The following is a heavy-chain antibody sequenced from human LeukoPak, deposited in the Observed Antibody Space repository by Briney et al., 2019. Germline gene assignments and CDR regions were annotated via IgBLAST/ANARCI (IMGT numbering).Heavy chain of an antibody. V-gene: IGHV3-21*01. Sequence: GGSLTLSCAASGFTFSSYSMNWVRQAPGKGLEWVSPISSSSSYIYYADSVKGRFTISKDNAKNSLYLQMNSLRAEDTAVYYCAREASGYSYGRTYYMDVWGKGTTVTVSS. CDR2: ISSSSSYI. CDR3: AREASGYSYGRTYYMDV. CDR1: GFTFSSYS. D-gene: IGHD5-18*01. J-gene: IGHJ6*03.